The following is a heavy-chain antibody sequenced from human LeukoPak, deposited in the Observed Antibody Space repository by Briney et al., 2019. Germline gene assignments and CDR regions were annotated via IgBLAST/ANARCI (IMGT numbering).Heavy chain of an antibody. CDR3: ARTYGSGSLDY. V-gene: IGHV3-23*01. CDR1: GFTFTNYA. Sequence: PGGSLRLSCAASGFTFTNYAMTWVRQAPGKGLEWVSSISASGVMTYYADSVKGRFTVSRDNSKNSLYLQMSSLTAADTAVYYCARTYGSGSLDYGGQGTLVTVSS. J-gene: IGHJ4*02. CDR2: ISASGVMT. D-gene: IGHD2-15*01.